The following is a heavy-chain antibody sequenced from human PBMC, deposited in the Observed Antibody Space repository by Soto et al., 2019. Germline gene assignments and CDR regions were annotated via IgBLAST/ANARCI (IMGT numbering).Heavy chain of an antibody. CDR3: ARDLTMVRGVIKYGMDV. D-gene: IGHD3-10*01. CDR2: IYYSGST. J-gene: IGHJ6*02. CDR1: GGSISSGDYY. V-gene: IGHV4-30-4*01. Sequence: SETLSLTCTVSGGSISSGDYYWSWIRQPPGKGLEWIGYIYYSGSTYYNPSLKSRVTISVDTSKNQFSLKLSSVTAADTAVYYCARDLTMVRGVIKYGMDVWGQGTTVTVSS.